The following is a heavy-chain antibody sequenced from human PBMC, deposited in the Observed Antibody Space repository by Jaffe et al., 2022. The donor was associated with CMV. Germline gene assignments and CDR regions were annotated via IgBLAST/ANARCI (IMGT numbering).Heavy chain of an antibody. Sequence: QVQLVQSGAEVKKPGSSVKVSCKASGGTFSSYAISWVRQAPGQGLEWMGGIIPIFGTANYAQKFQGRVTITADESTSTAYMELSSLRSEDTAVYYCAGRSGYDPQTYYYGMDVWGQGTTVTVSS. D-gene: IGHD5-12*01. CDR1: GGTFSSYA. J-gene: IGHJ6*02. V-gene: IGHV1-69*01. CDR2: IIPIFGTA. CDR3: AGRSGYDPQTYYYGMDV.